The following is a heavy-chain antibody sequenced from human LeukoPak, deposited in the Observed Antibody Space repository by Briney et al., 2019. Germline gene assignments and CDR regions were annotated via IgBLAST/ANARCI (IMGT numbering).Heavy chain of an antibody. J-gene: IGHJ3*02. CDR3: ATPTRSPHYSGSYYRAFDI. V-gene: IGHV1-69*01. D-gene: IGHD1-26*01. CDR2: IIPIFGTA. Sequence: SVKVSCKASGGTFSSYAISWVRQAPEQGLEWMGGIIPIFGTANYAQKFQGRVTITADESTSTAYMELSSLRSEDTAVYYCATPTRSPHYSGSYYRAFDIWGQGTMVTVSS. CDR1: GGTFSSYA.